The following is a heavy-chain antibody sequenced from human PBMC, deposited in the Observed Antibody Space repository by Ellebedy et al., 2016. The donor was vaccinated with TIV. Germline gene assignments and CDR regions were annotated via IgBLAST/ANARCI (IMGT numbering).Heavy chain of an antibody. V-gene: IGHV3-23*01. J-gene: IGHJ4*02. CDR3: AKDLLYFDY. Sequence: GESLKISXAASGFTFSSYAMSWVRQAPGKGLGWVSAISGSGGSTYYADSVKGRFTISRDNSKNTLYLQMNSLRAEDTAVYYCAKDLLYFDYWGQGTLVTVSS. CDR2: ISGSGGST. D-gene: IGHD2/OR15-2a*01. CDR1: GFTFSSYA.